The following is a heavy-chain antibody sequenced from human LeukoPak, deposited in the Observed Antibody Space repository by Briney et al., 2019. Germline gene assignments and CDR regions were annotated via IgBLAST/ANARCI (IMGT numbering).Heavy chain of an antibody. D-gene: IGHD3-22*01. Sequence: GGSLRLSCAASGFTFSSYAMIWVRQAPGKGPECVSAISGSGLSTFYADSMKGRLTISRDNSKNMLYLQINSLRAEDTAVYFCARSRGFRARDDSWGQGTLVTVSS. CDR3: ARSRGFRARDDS. J-gene: IGHJ5*01. CDR2: ISGSGLST. CDR1: GFTFSSYA. V-gene: IGHV3-23*01.